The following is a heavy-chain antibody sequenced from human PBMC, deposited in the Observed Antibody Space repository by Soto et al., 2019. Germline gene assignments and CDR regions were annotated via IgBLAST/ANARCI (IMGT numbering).Heavy chain of an antibody. CDR1: SGSITSSGYY. CDR2: IYYSGTT. Sequence: QLQLQESGPGLVKPSETLSLTCTVSSGSITSSGYYWGWIRQPPGKGLEWIGSIYYSGTTFYNPSLQSRVTISVDTSKNQFSLKLNSVTAADTAVYYCARSGGNSGYDFDYWGQGTLVTVSS. CDR3: ARSGGNSGYDFDY. J-gene: IGHJ4*02. V-gene: IGHV4-39*01. D-gene: IGHD5-12*01.